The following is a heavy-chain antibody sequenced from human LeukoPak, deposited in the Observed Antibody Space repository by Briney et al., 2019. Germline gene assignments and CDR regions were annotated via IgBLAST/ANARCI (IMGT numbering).Heavy chain of an antibody. Sequence: ASVKVSCKASGYTFTSYAISWVRQAPGQGLEWMGRIIPIFGIANYAQKFQGRVTITADKSTSTAYMELSSLRSEDTAVYYCARGQKEYSSSSATQRFDPWGQGTLVTVSS. CDR2: IIPIFGIA. CDR3: ARGQKEYSSSSATQRFDP. D-gene: IGHD6-6*01. V-gene: IGHV1-69*04. CDR1: GYTFTSYA. J-gene: IGHJ5*02.